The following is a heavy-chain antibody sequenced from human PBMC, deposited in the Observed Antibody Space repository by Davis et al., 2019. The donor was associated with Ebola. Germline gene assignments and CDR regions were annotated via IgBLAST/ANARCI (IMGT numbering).Heavy chain of an antibody. CDR1: GDSVSSNSAA. CDR3: ARSPPAAFWFDP. Sequence: HSQTPSLTCAISGDSVSSNSAAWNWIRQSPSRGLEWLGRTYYRSKWYNDYAVSVKSRITINPDTSKNQFSLQLNSVTPEDTAVYYCARSPPAAFWFDPWGQGTLVTVSS. V-gene: IGHV6-1*01. J-gene: IGHJ5*02. CDR2: TYYRSKWYN. D-gene: IGHD6-13*01.